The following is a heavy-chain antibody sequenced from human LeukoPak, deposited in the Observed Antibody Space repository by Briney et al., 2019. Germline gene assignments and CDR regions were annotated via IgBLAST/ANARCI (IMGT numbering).Heavy chain of an antibody. CDR2: ISSSSSYI. D-gene: IGHD3-16*02. J-gene: IGHJ4*02. CDR3: AREPPLQTYDYVWGSYPVDY. V-gene: IGHV3-21*01. CDR1: GFTFSSYS. Sequence: GGSLRLSCAASGFTFSSYSMNWVRQAPGKGLEWVSSISSSSSYIYYADSVKGRFTISRDNAKNSLYLQMNSLRAEDTAVYYCAREPPLQTYDYVWGSYPVDYWGQGTLVTVSS.